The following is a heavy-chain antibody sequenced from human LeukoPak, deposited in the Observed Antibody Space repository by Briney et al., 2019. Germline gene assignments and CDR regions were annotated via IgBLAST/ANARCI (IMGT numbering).Heavy chain of an antibody. CDR3: ARADYDFWSGYYAVFDY. J-gene: IGHJ4*02. CDR1: GYTFTSYG. Sequence: ASVKVSCKASGYTFTSYGISWVRQAPGQGLEWMGWISAYNGNTNYAQKLQGRVTMTTDTSTSTAYMELRSLRSDDTAVYYCARADYDFWSGYYAVFDYWGQGTLVTVSS. D-gene: IGHD3-3*01. CDR2: ISAYNGNT. V-gene: IGHV1-18*01.